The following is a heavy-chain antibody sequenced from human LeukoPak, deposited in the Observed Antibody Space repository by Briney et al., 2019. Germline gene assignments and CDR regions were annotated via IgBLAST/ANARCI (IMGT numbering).Heavy chain of an antibody. CDR2: ISYDGSNK. Sequence: PGGSLRLSCAASGFTFSSYGMHWVRQAPGKGLEWVAVISYDGSNKYYADSVKGRFTISRDNSKNTLYLQMNSLRAEDTAVYYCAKYIGLLDYYYYGMDVWGKGTTVTVSP. J-gene: IGHJ6*04. CDR1: GFTFSSYG. V-gene: IGHV3-30*18. D-gene: IGHD2-8*01. CDR3: AKYIGLLDYYYYGMDV.